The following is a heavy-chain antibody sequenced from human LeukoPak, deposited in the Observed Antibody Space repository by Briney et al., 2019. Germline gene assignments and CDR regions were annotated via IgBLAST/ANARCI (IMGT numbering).Heavy chain of an antibody. Sequence: GGSLRLSCAASGFTFSDYYMSWIRQAPGKGLEWVSYISSSGSTIYYADSVKGRFTISRDNSKNTLYLQMNSLRAEDTAVYYCARATYYYDSSGFQFDYWGQGTLVTVSS. V-gene: IGHV3-11*04. J-gene: IGHJ4*02. CDR2: ISSSGSTI. D-gene: IGHD3-22*01. CDR1: GFTFSDYY. CDR3: ARATYYYDSSGFQFDY.